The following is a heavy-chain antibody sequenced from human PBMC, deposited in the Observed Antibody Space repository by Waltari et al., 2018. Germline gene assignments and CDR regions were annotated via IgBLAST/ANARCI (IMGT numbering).Heavy chain of an antibody. J-gene: IGHJ5*02. Sequence: QVQLQQWGAGLLKPSETLSLTCAVYGGSFSGYYWSWIRQPPGKGLEWIGEINPSGSTNYNPSLKSRVTISVDPSKNQFSLKLSSVTAADTAVYYCARRPPRITMIVGNWFDPWGQGTLVTVSS. V-gene: IGHV4-34*01. CDR3: ARRPPRITMIVGNWFDP. CDR1: GGSFSGYY. CDR2: INPSGST. D-gene: IGHD3-22*01.